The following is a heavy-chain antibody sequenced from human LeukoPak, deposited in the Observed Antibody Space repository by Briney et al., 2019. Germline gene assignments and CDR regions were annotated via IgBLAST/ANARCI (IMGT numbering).Heavy chain of an antibody. D-gene: IGHD2-2*01. Sequence: ASVKVSCKASGYTFTGYYMHWVRQAPGQGLEWMGWINPNSGGTNYAQKFQGRVTMTRGTSISTAYMELSSLRSEDTAVYYCARDACSSTSCYGYYGSGSYVYYMDVWGKGTTVTISS. CDR2: INPNSGGT. V-gene: IGHV1-2*02. J-gene: IGHJ6*03. CDR3: ARDACSSTSCYGYYGSGSYVYYMDV. CDR1: GYTFTGYY.